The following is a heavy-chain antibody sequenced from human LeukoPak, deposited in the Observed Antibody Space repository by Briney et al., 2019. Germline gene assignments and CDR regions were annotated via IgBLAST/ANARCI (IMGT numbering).Heavy chain of an antibody. J-gene: IGHJ6*02. D-gene: IGHD2-15*01. CDR1: GGSFSGYY. CDR3: ARVVVAAAYYYGMDV. Sequence: PSETLSLTCAVYGGSFSGYYWNWLRQPPGKGLEWIGEINHSGSTNYNPSLKSRVTISVDTSRNQFSLKLSSVTAADTAVYYCARVVVAAAYYYGMDVRGQGTTVTVSS. CDR2: INHSGST. V-gene: IGHV4-34*01.